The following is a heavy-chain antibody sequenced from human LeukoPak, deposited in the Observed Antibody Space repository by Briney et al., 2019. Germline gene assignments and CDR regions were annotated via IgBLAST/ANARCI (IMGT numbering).Heavy chain of an antibody. D-gene: IGHD3-3*01. CDR2: INHSGST. CDR3: AREGRGDYDFWSGYPDY. J-gene: IGHJ4*02. V-gene: IGHV4-34*01. Sequence: SETLSLTCAVCGGSFSGYYWSWIRQPPGKGLEWTGEINHSGSTNYNPSLKSRVTISVDTSKNQFSLKLSSVTAADTAVYYCAREGRGDYDFWSGYPDYWGQGTLVTVSS. CDR1: GGSFSGYY.